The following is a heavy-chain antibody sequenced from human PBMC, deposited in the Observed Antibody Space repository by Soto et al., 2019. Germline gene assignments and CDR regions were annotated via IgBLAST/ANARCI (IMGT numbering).Heavy chain of an antibody. CDR1: GFTFSKYA. V-gene: IGHV3-23*01. CDR2: ISGSGGFT. D-gene: IGHD1-26*01. Sequence: GGSLRLSCSASGFTFSKYAMNWVRQAPGKGLEWVSGISGSGGFTYYTDSVKGRFTISRDNSKNTLFLQMNSLTDEDTAIYYCAQVGSFYVPRSPFDSWSRGTVVTVSS. J-gene: IGHJ4*02. CDR3: AQVGSFYVPRSPFDS.